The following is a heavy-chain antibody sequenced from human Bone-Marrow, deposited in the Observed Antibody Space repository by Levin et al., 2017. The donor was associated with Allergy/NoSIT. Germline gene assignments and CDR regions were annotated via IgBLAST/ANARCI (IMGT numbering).Heavy chain of an antibody. Sequence: GGSLRLSCAASGFTFSDYYMSWIRQAPGKGLEWVSYISSSSSYTNYADSVKGRFTISRDNAKNSLYLQMNSLRAEDTAVYYCARGRLLWFGEVGYYFDYWGQGTLVTVSS. V-gene: IGHV3-11*05. CDR1: GFTFSDYY. CDR3: ARGRLLWFGEVGYYFDY. CDR2: ISSSSSYT. J-gene: IGHJ4*02. D-gene: IGHD3-10*01.